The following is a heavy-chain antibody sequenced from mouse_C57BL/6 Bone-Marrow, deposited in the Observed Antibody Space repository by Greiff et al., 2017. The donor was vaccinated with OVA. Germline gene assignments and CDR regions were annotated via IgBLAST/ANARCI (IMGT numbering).Heavy chain of an antibody. D-gene: IGHD1-1*01. J-gene: IGHJ2*01. V-gene: IGHV1-82*01. Sequence: QVQLQQSGPELVKPGASVKISCKASGYAFSSSWMNWVKQRPGKGLEWIGRLYPGDGDTNYNGKFKGKATLTADKSSSTAYMQLSSLTSEDSAVDFCARSLITTVVDDWGQGTTLTVSS. CDR2: LYPGDGDT. CDR3: ARSLITTVVDD. CDR1: GYAFSSSW.